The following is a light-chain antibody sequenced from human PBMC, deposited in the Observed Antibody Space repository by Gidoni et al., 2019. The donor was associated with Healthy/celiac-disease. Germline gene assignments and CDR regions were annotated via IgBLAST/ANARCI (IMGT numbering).Light chain of an antibody. CDR3: YSAADNNWV. CDR1: VLKKKY. CDR2: KDS. J-gene: IGLJ3*02. Sequence: SYELTQPSSVSVSPGQTARITRSGDVLKKKYARWFQQKPGQAPVLVIYKDSERPSGIPERFSGSSSGTTVTLTISGAQVEDEADYYCYSAADNNWVFGGGTKLTVL. V-gene: IGLV3-27*01.